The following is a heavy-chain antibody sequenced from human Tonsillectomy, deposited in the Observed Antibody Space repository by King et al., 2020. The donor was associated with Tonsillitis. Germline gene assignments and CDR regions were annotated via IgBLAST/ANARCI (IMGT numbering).Heavy chain of an antibody. CDR1: GFIFNNYD. Sequence: VQLVESGGGLVRPGWSLRLSCATSGFIFNNYDMNWVRQAPGKGLEWVSSISSTGRYLYYADSVKGRFTISRDNAKKSLSLLMNSLRVEDTAVYFCARDEGADYYDSGRGAFDIWGHGTMVTVSS. J-gene: IGHJ3*02. CDR3: ARDEGADYYDSGRGAFDI. V-gene: IGHV3-21*01. D-gene: IGHD3-22*01. CDR2: ISSTGRYL.